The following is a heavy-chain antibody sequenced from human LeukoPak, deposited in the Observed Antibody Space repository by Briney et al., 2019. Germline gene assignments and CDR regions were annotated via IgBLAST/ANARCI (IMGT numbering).Heavy chain of an antibody. V-gene: IGHV1-46*01. D-gene: IGHD2-15*01. CDR3: VRDRGYCSGGSCYPGAY. J-gene: IGHJ4*02. CDR1: GYTFTSYY. Sequence: ASVKVSCKASGYTFTSYYMHWVRQAPGQGVEWMGIINPSGGSTSYAQKFQGRVTMTRDTSASTVYMGLSSLRSEDTAVYYCVRDRGYCSGGSCYPGAYWGQGTLVTVSS. CDR2: INPSGGST.